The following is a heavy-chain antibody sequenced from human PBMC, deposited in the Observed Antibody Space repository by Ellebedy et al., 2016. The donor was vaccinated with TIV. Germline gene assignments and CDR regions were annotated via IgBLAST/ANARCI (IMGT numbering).Heavy chain of an antibody. V-gene: IGHV3-21*01. D-gene: IGHD2-15*01. CDR2: ISSSGPYT. J-gene: IGHJ4*02. CDR3: ARGMGSCSGGSCYFASDY. CDR1: GFTFSSYS. Sequence: PGGSLRLSCAASGFTFSSYSMNWVRQAPGKGLEWVSTISSSGPYTYYADSLKGRFTISSDNANNSLYVQMNSLTAEDTAVYYCARGMGSCSGGSCYFASDYWGQGTLVTVSS.